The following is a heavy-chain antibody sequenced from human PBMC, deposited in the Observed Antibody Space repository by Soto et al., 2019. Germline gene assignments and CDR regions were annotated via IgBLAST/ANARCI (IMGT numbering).Heavy chain of an antibody. D-gene: IGHD3-10*01. CDR1: GYTFTSYG. CDR3: ARVRITMVRGVIIDYYYGMDV. J-gene: IGHJ6*02. V-gene: IGHV1-18*01. Sequence: ASVKVSCKASGYTFTSYGISWVRQAPGQGLEWMGWISAYNGNTNYAQKLQGRVTMTTDTSTSTAYMELRSLRSDDTAVYYCARVRITMVRGVIIDYYYGMDVWGQGTTVTVSS. CDR2: ISAYNGNT.